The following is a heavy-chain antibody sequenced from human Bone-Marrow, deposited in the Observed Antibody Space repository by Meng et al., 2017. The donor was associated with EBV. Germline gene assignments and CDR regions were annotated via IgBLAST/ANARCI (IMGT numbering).Heavy chain of an antibody. D-gene: IGHD6-13*01. CDR1: GYTFTGYY. Sequence: QVQLVQSGAGVMKPGASLRVSCKASGYTFTGYYMHWVRQAPGQGLEWMGIINPNGGYTAYAQKFQGRVTLTRDTSTGAVYMELSSLRGEDTAVYYCARDRGIDDGFDNWGQGTMVTVSS. J-gene: IGHJ3*02. V-gene: IGHV1-46*01. CDR2: INPNGGYT. CDR3: ARDRGIDDGFDN.